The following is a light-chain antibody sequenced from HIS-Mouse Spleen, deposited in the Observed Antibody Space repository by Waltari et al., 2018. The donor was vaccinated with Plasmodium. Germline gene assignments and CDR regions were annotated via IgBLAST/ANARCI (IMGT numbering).Light chain of an antibody. J-gene: IGKJ3*01. CDR3: QQYNNWSFT. CDR1: QSVSIN. V-gene: IGKV3-15*01. CDR2: GAS. Sequence: EIVMTQSPATLSVSPGERATLSCRASQSVSINLAWYQQRPGQAPRLLIYGASTRATDIPARFSGSGSGTEFTLTISSLQSEDFAVYYCQQYNNWSFTFGPGTKVDIK.